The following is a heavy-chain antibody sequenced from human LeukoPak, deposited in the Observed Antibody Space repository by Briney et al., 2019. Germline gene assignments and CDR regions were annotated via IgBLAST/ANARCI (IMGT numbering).Heavy chain of an antibody. CDR2: IRYDGSNK. CDR1: GFTFSSYG. D-gene: IGHD3-10*01. V-gene: IGHV3-30*02. J-gene: IGHJ3*02. CDR3: ARGQRSKHAFDI. Sequence: GGSLRLSCAASGFTFSSYGMHWVRQAPGKGLEWVAFIRYDGSNKYYADSVKGRFTISRDNSKNTLYLQMNSLRAEDTAVYYCARGQRSKHAFDIWGQGTMVTVSS.